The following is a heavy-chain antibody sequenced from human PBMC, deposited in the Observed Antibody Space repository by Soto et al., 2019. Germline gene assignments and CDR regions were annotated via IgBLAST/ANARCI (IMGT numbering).Heavy chain of an antibody. CDR1: GGTFSSYA. CDR3: ARALLSMVLGIYYYYYYGMDV. D-gene: IGHD3-10*01. J-gene: IGHJ6*02. V-gene: IGHV1-69*06. Sequence: QVQLVQSGAEVKKPGSSVKVSCKASGGTFSSYAISWVRQAPGQGLEWMGGIIPIFGTANYAQKFQGRVTITADKSTSTAYMELSSLRSEDTAVYYCARALLSMVLGIYYYYYYGMDVWGQGTTVTVSS. CDR2: IIPIFGTA.